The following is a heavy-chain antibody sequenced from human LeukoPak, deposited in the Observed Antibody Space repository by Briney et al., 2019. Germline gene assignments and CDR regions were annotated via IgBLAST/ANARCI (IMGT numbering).Heavy chain of an antibody. CDR1: GGTFSSYA. CDR2: IIPIFGTA. CDR3: ARHYDILTGVSR. D-gene: IGHD3-9*01. J-gene: IGHJ3*01. V-gene: IGHV1-69*13. Sequence: GASVKVSCKASGGTFSSYAISWVRQAPGQGLEWMGGIIPIFGTANYAQKFQGRVTITADESTSTAYMELRSLRSDDTAVYYCARHYDILTGVSRWGQGTMVTVSS.